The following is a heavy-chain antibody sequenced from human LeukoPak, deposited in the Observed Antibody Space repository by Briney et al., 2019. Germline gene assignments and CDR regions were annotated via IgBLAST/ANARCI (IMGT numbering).Heavy chain of an antibody. V-gene: IGHV1-18*01. J-gene: IGHJ4*02. CDR1: GYTFTSYG. CDR3: ARDPRPLRYFDWLLSYFDY. CDR2: ISAYNGNT. Sequence: ASVKVSCKASGYTFTSYGISWVRQAPGQGLEWMGWISAYNGNTNYAQKLQGRVTMTTDTSTSTAYMELRSLRSDDTAVYYCARDPRPLRYFDWLLSYFDYWGQGTLVTVSS. D-gene: IGHD3-9*01.